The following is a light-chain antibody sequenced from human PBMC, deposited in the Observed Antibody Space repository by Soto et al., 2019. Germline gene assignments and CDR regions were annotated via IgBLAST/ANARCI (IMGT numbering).Light chain of an antibody. CDR1: SSDVGGYNC. CDR2: DVS. V-gene: IGLV2-14*03. CDR3: SSYTSSGTYV. Sequence: QSALTQPASVSGSPGQSITISCTGTSSDVGGYNCVSWYQHHPGKAPKLMIYDVSNRPSGVSNRFSGSKSGNTASLTISGLQAEDEADYYCSSYTSSGTYVYGTGTKLTVL. J-gene: IGLJ1*01.